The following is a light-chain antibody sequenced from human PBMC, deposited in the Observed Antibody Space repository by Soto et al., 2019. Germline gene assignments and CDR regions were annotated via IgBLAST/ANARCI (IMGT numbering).Light chain of an antibody. V-gene: IGKV3-15*01. CDR1: ENVKTR. CDR2: DAF. CDR3: QQYDDWPLT. J-gene: IGKJ4*01. Sequence: EKVMTQSPATLSVSPGERATLSCRASENVKTRLAWYQQKSGQAPRLLIYDAFTRATGIPARFSGSASGTEFTLTISSVQSEDSAVYYCQQYDDWPLTFGGGTKVEIK.